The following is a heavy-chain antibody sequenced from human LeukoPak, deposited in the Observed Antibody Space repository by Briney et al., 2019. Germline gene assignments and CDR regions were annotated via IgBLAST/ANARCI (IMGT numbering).Heavy chain of an antibody. Sequence: GESLKISCRFSGFDFTRDWIGWVRLMPGKGLEWMGIIFPDDSDTRYSPSFQGQVTLSADKSISTAYLQWSSLKASDTAIYYCARRDPTTVTAFGYWGQGTLVTVSS. V-gene: IGHV5-51*01. CDR1: GFDFTRDW. CDR2: IFPDDSDT. J-gene: IGHJ4*02. D-gene: IGHD4-17*01. CDR3: ARRDPTTVTAFGY.